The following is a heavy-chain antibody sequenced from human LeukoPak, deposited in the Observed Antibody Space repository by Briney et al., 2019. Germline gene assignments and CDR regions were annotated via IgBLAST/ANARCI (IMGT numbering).Heavy chain of an antibody. CDR1: GFTFSSYS. Sequence: PGGSLRLSCAASGFTFSSYSMNWVRQAPGKGLEWVSYISSSSSTIYYADSVKGRFTISRDNAKNSLYLQMNSLRAEDTAVYYCAYRGGSGWGFSYYYYYMDVWGKGTTVTVSS. D-gene: IGHD6-19*01. J-gene: IGHJ6*03. V-gene: IGHV3-48*01. CDR2: ISSSSSTI. CDR3: AYRGGSGWGFSYYYYYMDV.